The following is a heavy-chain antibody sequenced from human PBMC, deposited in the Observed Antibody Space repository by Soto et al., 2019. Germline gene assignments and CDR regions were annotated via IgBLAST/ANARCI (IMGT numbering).Heavy chain of an antibody. CDR1: GFTFSSYA. CDR2: ISGSGGST. V-gene: IGHV3-23*01. D-gene: IGHD2-15*01. CDR3: AKGVGRIVVVVAALFFDY. Sequence: GGSLRLSCAASGFTFSSYAMSWVRQAPGKGLEWVSAISGSGGSTYYADSVKGRFTISRDNSKNTLYLQMNSLRAEDTAVYYCAKGVGRIVVVVAALFFDYWGQGTLVTVSS. J-gene: IGHJ4*02.